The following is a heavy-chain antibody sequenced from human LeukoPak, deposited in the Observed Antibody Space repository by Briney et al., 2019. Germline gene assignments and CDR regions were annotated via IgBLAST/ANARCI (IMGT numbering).Heavy chain of an antibody. Sequence: PGGSLRLSCAASGFTFSSYAMHWVRQAPGKGLEWVAVISYDGSNKYYADSVKGRFTISRDNPKNTLYLQMNSLRAEDTAVYYCARDGFAALLNYYYYMDVWGKGTTVTVSS. CDR3: ARDGFAALLNYYYYMDV. J-gene: IGHJ6*03. V-gene: IGHV3-30*04. CDR2: ISYDGSNK. CDR1: GFTFSSYA. D-gene: IGHD2-15*01.